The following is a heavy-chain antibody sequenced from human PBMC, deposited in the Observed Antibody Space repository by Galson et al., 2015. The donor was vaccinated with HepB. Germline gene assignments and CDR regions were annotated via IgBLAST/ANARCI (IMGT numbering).Heavy chain of an antibody. J-gene: IGHJ5*02. D-gene: IGHD3-3*01. CDR1: GFTFSSYG. CDR2: ISYDGSNK. CDR3: AKVGGNYDFWSGYYTEGSSGWFDP. V-gene: IGHV3-30*18. Sequence: SLRLSCAASGFTFSSYGMHWVRQAPGKGLEWVAVISYDGSNKYYADSVKGRFTISRDNSKNTLYLQMNSLRAEDTAVYYCAKVGGNYDFWSGYYTEGSSGWFDPWGQGTLVTASS.